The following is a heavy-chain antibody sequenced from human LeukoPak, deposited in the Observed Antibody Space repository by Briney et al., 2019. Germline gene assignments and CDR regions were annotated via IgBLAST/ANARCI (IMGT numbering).Heavy chain of an antibody. D-gene: IGHD4-17*01. CDR2: IYYSGST. CDR1: GGSINSTSNY. CDR3: AGDYGDYYFDY. V-gene: IGHV4-39*07. Sequence: NPSETLSLTCTVSGGSINSTSNYWGWIRQPPGKGLEWIGSIYYSGSTSYNPSLKSRVTVSVDTSKNQFSLKLSSVTAADTAVYFCAGDYGDYYFDYWGQGTLVTVSS. J-gene: IGHJ4*02.